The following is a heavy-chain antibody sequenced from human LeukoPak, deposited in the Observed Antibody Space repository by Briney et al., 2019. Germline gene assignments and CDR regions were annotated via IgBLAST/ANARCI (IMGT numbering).Heavy chain of an antibody. Sequence: GGSLRLSCAASGFTFNNYGMHWVRQAPGKGLEWVAVISYDGSNKYYADSVKGRFTISRDNSKNTLYLQMNSLRAEDTAVYYCAKADSYGGNSFDYWGQGTLVTVSS. D-gene: IGHD4-23*01. CDR3: AKADSYGGNSFDY. CDR2: ISYDGSNK. CDR1: GFTFNNYG. V-gene: IGHV3-30*18. J-gene: IGHJ4*02.